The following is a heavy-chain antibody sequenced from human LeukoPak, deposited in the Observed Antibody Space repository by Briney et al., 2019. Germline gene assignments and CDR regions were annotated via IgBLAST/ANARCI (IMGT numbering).Heavy chain of an antibody. CDR2: IYLGASDT. D-gene: IGHD4-11*01. V-gene: IGHV5-51*01. CDR3: ATNSYSNYRLYYYYYYGMDV. Sequence: GESPKISCKGSGYSFTSYWIGWVRQMPGKGLEWMGTIYLGASDTRYSPSFQGQVTISADKSISTAYLQWSSLKASDTAMYYCATNSYSNYRLYYYYYYGMDVWGQGTTVTVSS. J-gene: IGHJ6*02. CDR1: GYSFTSYW.